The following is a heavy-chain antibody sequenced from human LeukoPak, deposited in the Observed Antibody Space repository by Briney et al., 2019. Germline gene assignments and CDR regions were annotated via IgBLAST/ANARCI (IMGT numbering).Heavy chain of an antibody. V-gene: IGHV4-34*01. CDR1: GGSFSGYY. CDR2: INHSGST. Sequence: SETVSLTCAVYGGSFSGYYWSWIRQPPGKGLEWIGEINHSGSTNYNPSLKSRLTISVDTSKNQFSLKLSSVTAADTAVYYCARVPGYYYDSSGYFVFDYWGQGTLVTVSS. J-gene: IGHJ4*02. D-gene: IGHD3-22*01. CDR3: ARVPGYYYDSSGYFVFDY.